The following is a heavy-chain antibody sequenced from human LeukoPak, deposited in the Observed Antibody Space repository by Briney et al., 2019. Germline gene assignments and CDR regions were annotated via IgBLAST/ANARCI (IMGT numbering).Heavy chain of an antibody. CDR3: AREPSGAYYGMDV. D-gene: IGHD3-10*01. CDR1: VFTFSNSA. J-gene: IGHJ6*02. CDR2: ISGSGGNT. Sequence: GGSLRLSCAASVFTFSNSAMNWVRQAPGKGLEWVSTISGSGGNTYYADSVRGRFTISRDNSKNTLFLQMNSLRAEDTAVYYCAREPSGAYYGMDVWGQGTTVTVSS. V-gene: IGHV3-23*01.